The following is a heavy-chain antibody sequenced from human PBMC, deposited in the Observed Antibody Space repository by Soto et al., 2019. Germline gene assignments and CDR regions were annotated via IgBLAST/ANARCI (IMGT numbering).Heavy chain of an antibody. V-gene: IGHV3-7*05. CDR3: ARGKNGDGYNLRLFGMDV. CDR1: GFTFGSYW. J-gene: IGHJ6*02. Sequence: GGSLRLSCAASGFTFGSYWMSWVRQAPGKGLEWVANIKQDGSEKYYVDSVKGRFTISRDNAKNSLYLQMNSLRAEDTAVYYCARGKNGDGYNLRLFGMDVWGQGTTVTVSS. CDR2: IKQDGSEK. D-gene: IGHD5-12*01.